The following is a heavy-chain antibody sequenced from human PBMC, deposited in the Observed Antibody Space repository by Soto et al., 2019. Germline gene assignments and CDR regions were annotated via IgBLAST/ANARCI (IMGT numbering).Heavy chain of an antibody. CDR3: AREGAAAGGRGDYYYYGMDV. CDR1: GGSISSGDYY. J-gene: IGHJ6*02. Sequence: PSETLSLTCTVSGGSISSGDYYWSWIRQPPGKGLEWIGYIYYSGSTYYNPSLKSRVTISVDTPKNQFSLKLSSVTAADTAVYYCAREGAAAGGRGDYYYYGMDVWGQGTTVTVS. D-gene: IGHD6-13*01. CDR2: IYYSGST. V-gene: IGHV4-30-4*01.